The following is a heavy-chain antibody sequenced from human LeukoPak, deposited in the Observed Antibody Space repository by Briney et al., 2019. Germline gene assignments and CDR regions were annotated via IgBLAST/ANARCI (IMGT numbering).Heavy chain of an antibody. J-gene: IGHJ4*02. Sequence: ASVKVSCKTSGYTFSAFYMHWVRQAPGRGPEWMGWINPDSGGSEYGQKFQGRVTFTSDTSSTTIYMEVRSLKSDGTAVYYCARDMTGGIWARATSFDHWGQGTLVTVSS. CDR2: INPDSGGS. CDR1: GYTFSAFY. D-gene: IGHD1-14*01. V-gene: IGHV1-2*02. CDR3: ARDMTGGIWARATSFDH.